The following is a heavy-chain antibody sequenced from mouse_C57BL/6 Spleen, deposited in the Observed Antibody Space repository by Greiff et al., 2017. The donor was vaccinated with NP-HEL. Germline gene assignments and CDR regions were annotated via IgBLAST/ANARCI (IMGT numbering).Heavy chain of an antibody. D-gene: IGHD1-1*01. CDR3: ARDVSYGSSYPDY. CDR2: ISDGGSYT. CDR1: GFTFSSYA. J-gene: IGHJ2*01. Sequence: EVNVVESGGGLVKPGGSLKLSCAASGFTFSSYAMSWVRQTPEKRLEWVATISDGGSYTYYPDNVKGRFTISRDNAKNNLYLQMSHLKSEDTAMYYCARDVSYGSSYPDYWGQGTTLTVSS. V-gene: IGHV5-4*01.